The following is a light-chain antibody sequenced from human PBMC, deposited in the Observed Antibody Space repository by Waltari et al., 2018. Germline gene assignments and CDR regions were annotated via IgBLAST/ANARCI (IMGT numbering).Light chain of an antibody. CDR2: GAS. V-gene: IGKV3-20*01. J-gene: IGKJ4*01. CDR1: QSVSRDY. Sequence: ETVLAQPPGTLSLSLGDSATLSCRASQSVSRDYLAWYQQKPGQAPRLLIYGASSRATGIPARFSGSGSGTDFTLTITRLEPEDFAVYYCQQYGSSPLTFGGGTKVDIK. CDR3: QQYGSSPLT.